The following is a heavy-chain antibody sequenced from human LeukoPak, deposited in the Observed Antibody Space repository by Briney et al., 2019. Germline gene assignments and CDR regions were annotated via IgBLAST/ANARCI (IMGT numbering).Heavy chain of an antibody. Sequence: GGSLRLSCAASGFTFSSYAMSWVRQAPGKGLEWVSAISGSGGSTYYADSVKGRFTTSRDNSKNTLYLQMHSLRAEDTAVYYCAKGLRFLDLDYWGQGTLVTVSS. CDR3: AKGLRFLDLDY. J-gene: IGHJ4*02. CDR1: GFTFSSYA. CDR2: ISGSGGST. D-gene: IGHD3-3*01. V-gene: IGHV3-23*01.